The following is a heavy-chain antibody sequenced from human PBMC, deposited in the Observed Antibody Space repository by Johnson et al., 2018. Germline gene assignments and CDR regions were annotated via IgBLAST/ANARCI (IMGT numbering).Heavy chain of an antibody. CDR1: GYTFTSYY. J-gene: IGHJ6*02. Sequence: QVQLVQSGAEVKKPGASVKVSCKASGYTFTSYYMHWVRQAPGQGLEWMGIINPSGGSTSYAQKFQGRVTMTRDTSTSTVYMELSSLRSGDTAVDSCAGARKSITIGGVAPDGMDVWGQGTTVTVSS. V-gene: IGHV1-46*01. D-gene: IGHD3-3*01. CDR2: INPSGGST. CDR3: AGARKSITIGGVAPDGMDV.